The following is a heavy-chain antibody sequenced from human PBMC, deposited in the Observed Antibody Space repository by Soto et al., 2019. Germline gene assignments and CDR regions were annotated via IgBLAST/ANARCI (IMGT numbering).Heavy chain of an antibody. J-gene: IGHJ3*01. D-gene: IGHD5-12*01. CDR1: GYYSSSYW. V-gene: IGHV5-51*01. CDR3: ARRGTLSGRDAFDV. Sequence: PGESLKISCRGSGYYSSSYWIAWVRQMSGKGLEWVGSVYVSDSETKYSPSFQGQVTISADKYTNTAYLYWSSLTASHTAMYYCARRGTLSGRDAFDVWGEGTMVTVSS. CDR2: VYVSDSET.